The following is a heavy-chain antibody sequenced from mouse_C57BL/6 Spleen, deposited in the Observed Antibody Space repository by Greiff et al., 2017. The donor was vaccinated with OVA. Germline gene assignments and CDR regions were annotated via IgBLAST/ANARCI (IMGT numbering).Heavy chain of an antibody. CDR3: ARGPPMDY. CDR1: GYAFSSSW. J-gene: IGHJ4*01. V-gene: IGHV1-82*01. Sequence: VQLQQSGPELVKPGASVKISCKASGYAFSSSWMNWVKQRPGKGLEWIGRIYPGDGDTNYNGKFKGKATLTADKYSSTAYMQLSSLTSEDSAVYFCARGPPMDYWGQGTSVTVSS. CDR2: IYPGDGDT. D-gene: IGHD6-1*01.